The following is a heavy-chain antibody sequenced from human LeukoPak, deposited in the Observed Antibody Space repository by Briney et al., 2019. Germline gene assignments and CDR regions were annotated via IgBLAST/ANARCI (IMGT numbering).Heavy chain of an antibody. D-gene: IGHD3-22*01. CDR3: SKSGCVLDV. CDR2: ISGSGDNT. CDR1: GFTFPTNG. J-gene: IGHJ6*02. V-gene: IGHV3-23*01. Sequence: GGSLRLSCAASGFTFPTNGMSWVRQAPGKGPGWVSSISGSGDNTYYAGSVTGRFTISRDSSKNTLYLQMSSLRAEDTAVYYCSKSGCVLDVRGQGTTVTVSS.